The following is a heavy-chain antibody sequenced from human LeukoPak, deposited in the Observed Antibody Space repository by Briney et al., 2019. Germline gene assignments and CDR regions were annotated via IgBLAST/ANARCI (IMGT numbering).Heavy chain of an antibody. Sequence: GGSLRLSCAASGFAFNIYWMHWVRQVPGKGLVWVSRINSDGSTTDYADAVKGRFTISRDNAKNTVYLEMNSLRAEDTAVYYCARDWVTGYSSRDYWGQGTLVTVSS. CDR3: ARDWVTGYSSRDY. V-gene: IGHV3-74*01. CDR1: GFAFNIYW. J-gene: IGHJ4*02. D-gene: IGHD6-13*01. CDR2: INSDGSTT.